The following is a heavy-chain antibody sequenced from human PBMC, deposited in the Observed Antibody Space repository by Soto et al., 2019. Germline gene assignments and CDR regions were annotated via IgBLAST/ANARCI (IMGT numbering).Heavy chain of an antibody. J-gene: IGHJ4*02. CDR2: ISGSGGST. V-gene: IGHV3-23*01. D-gene: IGHD6-13*01. CDR1: GFTFSSYA. Sequence: GGSLRLSCAASGFTFSSYAMSWVRQAPGKGLEWVSAISGSGGSTYYADSVKGRFTISRDNSKNTLYLQMNSLRAEDTAVYYCAKDLKERRLAAAGLFLFDYWGQGTLVTVSS. CDR3: AKDLKERRLAAAGLFLFDY.